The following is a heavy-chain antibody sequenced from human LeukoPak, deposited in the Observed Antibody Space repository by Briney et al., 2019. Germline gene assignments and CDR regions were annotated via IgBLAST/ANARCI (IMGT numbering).Heavy chain of an antibody. V-gene: IGHV4-34*01. CDR2: INHSGST. CDR1: GGSFSGYY. Sequence: SETLSLTCAVYGGSFSGYYWSWIRQPPGKGLEWIGEINHSGSTNYNPSLKSRVTISVDTSKNQFSLKLSSVTAADTAVYYCARATRGGVVIIHGMDVWGQGITVTVSS. J-gene: IGHJ6*02. D-gene: IGHD3-3*01. CDR3: ARATRGGVVIIHGMDV.